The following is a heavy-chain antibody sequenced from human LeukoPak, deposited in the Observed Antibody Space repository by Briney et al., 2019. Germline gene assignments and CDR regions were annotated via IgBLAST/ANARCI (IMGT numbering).Heavy chain of an antibody. V-gene: IGHV3-23*01. CDR1: GFTFSSYA. Sequence: GGSLRLSCAASGFTFSSYAMSWVRQAPGKGLGWVSGISGSGEYTYYADSVKGRFTISRDNSKNTVYLQMNSLRAEDTAVYYCAKSAQSVIGWYGHYWGQGTLVTVSS. CDR3: AKSAQSVIGWYGHY. J-gene: IGHJ4*02. D-gene: IGHD6-19*01. CDR2: ISGSGEYT.